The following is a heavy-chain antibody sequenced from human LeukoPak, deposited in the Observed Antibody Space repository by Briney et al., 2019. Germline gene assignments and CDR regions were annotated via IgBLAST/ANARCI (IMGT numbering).Heavy chain of an antibody. Sequence: GASVKVSCTASGYTFTNYGITWVRQAPGQGLEWMGWINTYNGNTNYAQKLQGRVTMTTETSTSTAYMVLRSLRSDDTAVYYCARRQGTTLSFDYWGQGTLVTVSS. J-gene: IGHJ4*02. V-gene: IGHV1-18*01. CDR3: ARRQGTTLSFDY. CDR1: GYTFTNYG. D-gene: IGHD1-1*01. CDR2: INTYNGNT.